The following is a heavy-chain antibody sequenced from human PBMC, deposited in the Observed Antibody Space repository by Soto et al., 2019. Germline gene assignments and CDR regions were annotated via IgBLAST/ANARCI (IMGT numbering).Heavy chain of an antibody. CDR1: GFTFSSYA. V-gene: IGHV3-30-3*01. D-gene: IGHD3-10*01. CDR3: ARGGFSRGYYYYGMDV. J-gene: IGHJ6*02. Sequence: PGGSLRLSCAASGFTFSSYAMHWVRQAPGKGLEWVAVISYDGSNKYYADSVKGRFTISRDNSKNTLYLQMNSLRAEDTAVYYCARGGFSRGYYYYGMDVWGQGTTVTVSS. CDR2: ISYDGSNK.